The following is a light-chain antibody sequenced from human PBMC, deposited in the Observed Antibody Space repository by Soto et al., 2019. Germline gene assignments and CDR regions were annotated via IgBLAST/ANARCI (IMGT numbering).Light chain of an antibody. V-gene: IGKV1-39*01. CDR3: QQSYGTPLP. J-gene: IGKJ4*01. CDR2: AAS. Sequence: DMEMTQSPSSLSASVGDRVTITCRASQSISNYLNWYQHKPGKVPKLLIYAASSLQSGLPTRFSGSGSGTDFTLTINSLQPEDFATYYCQQSYGTPLPFGGGTKIEIK. CDR1: QSISNY.